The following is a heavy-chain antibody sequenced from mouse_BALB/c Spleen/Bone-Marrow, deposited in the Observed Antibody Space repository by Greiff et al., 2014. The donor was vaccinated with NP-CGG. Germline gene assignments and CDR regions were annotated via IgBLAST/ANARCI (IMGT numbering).Heavy chain of an antibody. V-gene: IGHV5-6-5*01. J-gene: IGHJ4*01. CDR3: ASLYFYGSSYYTMDY. CDR1: GFTFSSYA. Sequence: EVKLMESGGGLVKPGGSLKLSCAASGFTFSSYAMSWVRQTPEKRLEWVASISSGGSTYHPDSVKGRFTISRDNARNILYLQMSSLRSEDTAMYYCASLYFYGSSYYTMDYWGQGTSVTVSS. D-gene: IGHD1-1*01. CDR2: ISSGGST.